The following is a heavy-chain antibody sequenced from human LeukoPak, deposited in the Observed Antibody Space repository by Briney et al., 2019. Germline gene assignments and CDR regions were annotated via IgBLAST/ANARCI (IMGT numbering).Heavy chain of an antibody. CDR3: ARELLPYYDILTGYYLSAFDI. CDR1: GDTLRRYA. D-gene: IGHD3-9*01. Sequence: ASVKVSCKASGDTLRRYAISWVRQAPRQGLEWMGGIIPIFGTANYAQKFQGRVTITADESTSTAYMELSSLRSEDTAVYYCARELLPYYDILTGYYLSAFDIWGEGTMVTVSS. CDR2: IIPIFGTA. J-gene: IGHJ3*02. V-gene: IGHV1-69*13.